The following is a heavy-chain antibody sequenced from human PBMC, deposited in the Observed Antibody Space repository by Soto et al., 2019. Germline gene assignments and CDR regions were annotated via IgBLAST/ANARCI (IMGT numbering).Heavy chain of an antibody. D-gene: IGHD2-8*01. Sequence: QVQLVQSGAEVKKPGSSVKVSCKASGGTFSSYAISWVRQAPGQGLEWMGGSIPIFGTSNYAQQFESRVTITADNSTSTAYMEVSSLRSEDTAVYYWARDDGMQEGNWFDPWGQGTLVTVSS. CDR3: ARDDGMQEGNWFDP. J-gene: IGHJ5*02. CDR2: SIPIFGTS. V-gene: IGHV1-69*06. CDR1: GGTFSSYA.